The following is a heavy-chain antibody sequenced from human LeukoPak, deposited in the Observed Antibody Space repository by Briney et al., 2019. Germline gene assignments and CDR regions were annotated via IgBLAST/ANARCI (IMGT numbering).Heavy chain of an antibody. V-gene: IGHV4-34*01. Sequence: PSETLSLTCAVYGGSFSGYYWSWLRQPPGKGLEWIGEINHSGSTNYNPSLKSRVTISVDTSKNQFSLKLSSVTAADTAVYYCARVPQYSSSSDCFDYWGQGTLVTVSS. CDR2: INHSGST. D-gene: IGHD6-6*01. CDR3: ARVPQYSSSSDCFDY. J-gene: IGHJ4*02. CDR1: GGSFSGYY.